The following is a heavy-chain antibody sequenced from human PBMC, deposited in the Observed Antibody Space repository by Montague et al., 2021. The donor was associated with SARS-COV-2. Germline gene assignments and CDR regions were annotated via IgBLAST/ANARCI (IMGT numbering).Heavy chain of an antibody. V-gene: IGHV4-34*01. CDR1: GGSFSGYY. Sequence: SETLSLTCAVYGGSFSGYYWSRIRQPPGKGLVWIGGINHSGSTNYNPPLKSRVTITVDTSKNQFSLLLSSLTAADKAVYYCARGLKAAGKAVYYYYGMDVWGQGTTVTVSS. J-gene: IGHJ6*02. CDR2: INHSGST. CDR3: ARGLKAAGKAVYYYYGMDV. D-gene: IGHD6-13*01.